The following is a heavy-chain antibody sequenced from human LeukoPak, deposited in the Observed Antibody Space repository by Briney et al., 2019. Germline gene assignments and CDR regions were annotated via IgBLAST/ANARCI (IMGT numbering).Heavy chain of an antibody. CDR1: GHSNITFG. CDR2: ISSYNSHR. Sequence: ASVKVSFKGSGHSNITFGITWLGQPPGQGGEWIGWISSYNSHRQYADKFQGRVTITTDTSTPASYMSLNSLRSDDPDVHFFSNVACACYFFAYGDGWGKGTPVTVSP. CDR3: SNVACACYFFAYGDG. D-gene: IGHD4-17*01. J-gene: IGHJ6*04. V-gene: IGHV1-18*01.